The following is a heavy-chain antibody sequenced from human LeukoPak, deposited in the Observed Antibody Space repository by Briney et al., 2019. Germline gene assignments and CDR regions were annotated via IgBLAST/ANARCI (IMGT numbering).Heavy chain of an antibody. CDR1: GFTFSSYA. CDR3: AKDRLEIVVAYAFDI. CDR2: ISYDGSNK. D-gene: IGHD3-22*01. V-gene: IGHV3-30*04. Sequence: HPGGSLRLSCAASGFTFSSYAMHWVRQAPGKGLEWVAVISYDGSNKYYADSVKGRFTISRDNSKNTLYLQMNSLRAEDTAVYYCAKDRLEIVVAYAFDIWGQGTMVTVSS. J-gene: IGHJ3*02.